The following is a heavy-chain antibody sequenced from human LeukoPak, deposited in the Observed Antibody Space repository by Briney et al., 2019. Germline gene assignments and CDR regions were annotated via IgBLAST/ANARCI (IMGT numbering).Heavy chain of an antibody. V-gene: IGHV4-59*01. CDR1: GGSISSYY. Sequence: PSETLSLTCTVSGGSISSYYWSWIRQPPGKGLEWIGYIYYSGSTNYNPSLKSRVTISVDTSKNQFSLKLSSVTAADTAVYYCARVTAMAYFDYWGQGILVTVSS. CDR3: ARVTAMAYFDY. D-gene: IGHD5-18*01. CDR2: IYYSGST. J-gene: IGHJ4*02.